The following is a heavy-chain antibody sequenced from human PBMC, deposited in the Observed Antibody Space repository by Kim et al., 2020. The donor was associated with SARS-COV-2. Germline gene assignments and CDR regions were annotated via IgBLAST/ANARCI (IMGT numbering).Heavy chain of an antibody. D-gene: IGHD2-15*01. CDR1: GFTFSDHY. J-gene: IGHJ4*02. CDR2: TRNKANSYTT. V-gene: IGHV3-72*01. CDR3: ATYYCSGGSCFDY. Sequence: GGSLRLSCAASGFTFSDHYMDWVRQAPGKGLEWVGRTRNKANSYTTEYAASVKGRFTISRDDSKNSLYLQMNSLKTEDTAVYYCATYYCSGGSCFDYWGQGTLVTVSS.